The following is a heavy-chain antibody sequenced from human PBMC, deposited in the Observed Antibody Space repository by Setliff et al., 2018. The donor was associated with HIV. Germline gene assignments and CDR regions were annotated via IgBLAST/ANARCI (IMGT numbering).Heavy chain of an antibody. Sequence: PGESLKISCKGSGTSFTNYWIGWVRQLPGKGLEWMGIIYPRDSDTRYSPSFQGQVTISADKSISTAYLQWTSLKASDTAVYYCARDYLYYNLYNGSPVYGMDVWGQGTTVTVSS. D-gene: IGHD3-3*01. J-gene: IGHJ6*02. CDR1: GTSFTNYW. CDR3: ARDYLYYNLYNGSPVYGMDV. V-gene: IGHV5-51*01. CDR2: IYPRDSDT.